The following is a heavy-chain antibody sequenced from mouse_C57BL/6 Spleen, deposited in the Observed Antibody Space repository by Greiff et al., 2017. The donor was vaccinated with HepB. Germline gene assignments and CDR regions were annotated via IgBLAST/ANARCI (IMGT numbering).Heavy chain of an antibody. Sequence: VQLQQPGAELVRPGSSVKLSCKASGYTFTSYWMDWVKQRPGQGLEWIGNIYPSDSETHYNQKFKDKATLTVDKSSSTAYMQLSSLTSEDSAVYYCAVFYYDYDGGFAYWGQGTLVTVSA. CDR1: GYTFTSYW. CDR2: IYPSDSET. V-gene: IGHV1-61*01. D-gene: IGHD2-4*01. J-gene: IGHJ3*01. CDR3: AVFYYDYDGGFAY.